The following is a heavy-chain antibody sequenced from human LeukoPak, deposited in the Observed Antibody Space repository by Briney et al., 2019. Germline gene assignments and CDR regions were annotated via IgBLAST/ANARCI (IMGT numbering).Heavy chain of an antibody. CDR1: GCSISSSSYN. CDR2: IYCSGSS. V-gene: IGHV4-39*01. Sequence: WETLSLTCTVSGCSISSSSYNWGWIRPPPGKGLVGIGSIYCSGSSYYNPSLKSRVTVSVDTSKNPFSLKLSSVTAADTAVYYCARPLIYCSGGSCVNWFDPWGRGTLVTVSS. J-gene: IGHJ5*02. CDR3: ARPLIYCSGGSCVNWFDP. D-gene: IGHD2-15*01.